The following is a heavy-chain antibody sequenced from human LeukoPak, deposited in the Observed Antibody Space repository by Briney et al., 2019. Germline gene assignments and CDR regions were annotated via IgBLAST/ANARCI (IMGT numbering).Heavy chain of an antibody. J-gene: IGHJ6*03. CDR1: GGSISSYY. V-gene: IGHV4-59*01. CDR3: ARGMARGVYDYMDV. CDR2: IYYSGST. D-gene: IGHD3-10*01. Sequence: PSETLSLTCTVSGGSISSYYWSWIRQPPGKGLEWIGYIYYSGSTNYNPSLKSRVTISVDTSKNQFSLKLSSVTAADTAVYYCARGMARGVYDYMDVWGKGTTVTVSS.